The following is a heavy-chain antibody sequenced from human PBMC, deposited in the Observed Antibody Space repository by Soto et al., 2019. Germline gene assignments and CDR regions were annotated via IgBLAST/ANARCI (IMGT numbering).Heavy chain of an antibody. Sequence: QVQLVESGGGVVQPGRSLRLSCAASGFTFSSYAMHWVRQAPGKGLEWVAVISYDGSNKYYADSVKGRFTISRDNSKNTLYLQMNSLRAEDTAVYYCARESCSGGSCYGDYDAFDIWGQGTMVTVSS. CDR3: ARESCSGGSCYGDYDAFDI. CDR2: ISYDGSNK. V-gene: IGHV3-30-3*01. CDR1: GFTFSSYA. J-gene: IGHJ3*02. D-gene: IGHD2-15*01.